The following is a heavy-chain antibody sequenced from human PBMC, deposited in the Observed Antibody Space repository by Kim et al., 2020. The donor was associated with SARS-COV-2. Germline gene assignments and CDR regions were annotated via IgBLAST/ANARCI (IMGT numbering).Heavy chain of an antibody. Sequence: GWSLRLSCAASGFTFSSCWMTWVRQVPGKGLEWVANINEGGSAKYYVDSVKGRFTISRDNAKNSLYLQMNSLRAEDTAVYYCAKAGGGVAARDYWGQGTLVTVSS. D-gene: IGHD3-16*01. J-gene: IGHJ4*02. CDR3: AKAGGGVAARDY. CDR1: GFTFSSCW. V-gene: IGHV3-7*01. CDR2: INEGGSAK.